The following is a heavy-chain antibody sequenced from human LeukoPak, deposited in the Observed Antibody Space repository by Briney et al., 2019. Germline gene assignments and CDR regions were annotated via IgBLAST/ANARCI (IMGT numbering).Heavy chain of an antibody. J-gene: IGHJ4*02. CDR2: ITDTGGGT. V-gene: IGHV3-23*01. CDR1: GFTFSSYA. CDR3: AKRVDYSSSSGGYFDY. D-gene: IGHD6-6*01. Sequence: GGSLRLSRAASGFTFSSYAMSWVRQAPGKGLEWVSSITDTGGGTYYADSVKGRITISRDNSKNTLYLQMKSVRAEDTAVYYRAKRVDYSSSSGGYFDYWGQGILVTVSS.